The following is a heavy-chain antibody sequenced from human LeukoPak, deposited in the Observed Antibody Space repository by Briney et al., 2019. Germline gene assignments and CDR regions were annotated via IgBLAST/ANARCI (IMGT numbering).Heavy chain of an antibody. Sequence: PSQTLSLTCTVSGGSISSGSYYWSWIRQPPGKGLEWIGYIYYSGSTNYNPSLKSRVTISVDTSKNQFSLKLSSVTAADTAVYYCARERYYYDSSGHNWFDPWGQGTLVTVSS. J-gene: IGHJ5*02. CDR3: ARERYYYDSSGHNWFDP. D-gene: IGHD3-22*01. CDR1: GGSISSGSYY. CDR2: IYYSGST. V-gene: IGHV4-61*01.